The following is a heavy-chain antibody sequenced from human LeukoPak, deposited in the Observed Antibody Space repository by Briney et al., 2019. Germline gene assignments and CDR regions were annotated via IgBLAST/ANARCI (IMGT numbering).Heavy chain of an antibody. CDR3: ARSRDDAFDI. J-gene: IGHJ3*02. CDR2: INPNSGGT. V-gene: IGHV1-2*02. Sequence: ASVKVSCKASGYTFSGYDMHWVRQAPGQGLEWMGWINPNSGGTDSAQKFQDRVTMARDTSIPTAYMELNRLISDDTAVYYCARSRDDAFDIWGQGTMVTVSS. CDR1: GYTFSGYD.